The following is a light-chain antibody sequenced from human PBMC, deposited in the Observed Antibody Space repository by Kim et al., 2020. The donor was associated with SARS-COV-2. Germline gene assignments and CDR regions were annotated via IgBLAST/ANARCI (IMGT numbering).Light chain of an antibody. Sequence: PGDTPTLPCRASHTTEANSFAWYQQQPGPAPRLLLSGASSRATGIPRRFSGSGSGTDFTLTSRRLEHDDFAIYICPQFGCTFCEGTKVDIK. CDR1: HTTEANS. J-gene: IGKJ2*02. CDR2: GAS. V-gene: IGKV3-20*01. CDR3: PQFGCT.